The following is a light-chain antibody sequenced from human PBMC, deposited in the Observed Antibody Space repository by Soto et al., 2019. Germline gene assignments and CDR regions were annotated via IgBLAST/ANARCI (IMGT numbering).Light chain of an antibody. Sequence: EIVLTQSPATLSFSPGERATLSCRASQSVSSYLAWYQQKPGQAPRLLIYDASNRATGIPARFSGSGSGTDFTLTISSLETEDLAVYYCQQRSNWPPYTFGQGTKLEIK. V-gene: IGKV3-11*01. CDR3: QQRSNWPPYT. CDR1: QSVSSY. J-gene: IGKJ2*01. CDR2: DAS.